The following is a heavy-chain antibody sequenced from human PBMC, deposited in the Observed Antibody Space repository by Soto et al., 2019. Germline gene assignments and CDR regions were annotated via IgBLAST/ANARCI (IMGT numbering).Heavy chain of an antibody. D-gene: IGHD2-8*01. V-gene: IGHV4-30-4*01. CDR3: ARERLGYCTNGVCSPEYYFDY. CDR1: GGSISSGDYY. CDR2: IYYSGST. J-gene: IGHJ4*02. Sequence: PSETLSLTCTVSGGSISSGDYYWSWIRQPPGKGLEWIGYIYYSGSTYYNPSLKSRVTISVDTSKNQFSLKLSSVTAADTAVYYCARERLGYCTNGVCSPEYYFDYWGQGTLVTVSS.